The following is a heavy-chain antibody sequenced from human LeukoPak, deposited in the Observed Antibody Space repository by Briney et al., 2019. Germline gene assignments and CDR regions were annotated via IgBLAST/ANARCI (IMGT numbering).Heavy chain of an antibody. V-gene: IGHV3-33*08. Sequence: PGRSPRLSCAASGFTFSSYAMHWVRQAPGKGLEWVAVIWYDGSNKYYADSVKGRFTISRDNSKNTLYLQMNSLRAEDTAVYYCARSSPDGGIQLWFRLDYWGQGTLVTVSS. CDR3: ARSSPDGGIQLWFRLDY. J-gene: IGHJ4*02. D-gene: IGHD5-18*01. CDR2: IWYDGSNK. CDR1: GFTFSSYA.